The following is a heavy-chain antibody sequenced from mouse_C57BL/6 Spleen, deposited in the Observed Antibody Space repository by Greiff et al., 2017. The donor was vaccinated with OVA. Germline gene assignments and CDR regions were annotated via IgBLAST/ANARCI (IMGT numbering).Heavy chain of an antibody. CDR1: GYTFTGYW. Sequence: VKLQESGAELMKPGASVKLSCKATGYTFTGYWIEWVKQRPGHGLAWIGEILPGSGSTNYNEKFKGQATFTADTSSNTAYMQLISLTTEDSAIYYCATIITTVVATDYYAMYYWGQGTSVTVSS. D-gene: IGHD1-1*01. CDR3: ATIITTVVATDYYAMYY. J-gene: IGHJ4*01. V-gene: IGHV1-9*01. CDR2: ILPGSGST.